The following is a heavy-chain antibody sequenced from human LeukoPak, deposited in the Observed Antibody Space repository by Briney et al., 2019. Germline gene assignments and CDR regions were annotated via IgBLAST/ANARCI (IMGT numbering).Heavy chain of an antibody. CDR3: AREYYYGSGSYLDY. D-gene: IGHD3-10*01. CDR2: INPNSGGT. J-gene: IGHJ4*02. Sequence: GASVKVSCKASGYTFTGYYMHWVRQAPEQGLEWMGWINPNSGGTNYAQKFQGRVTMTRDTSISTAYMELSRLRSDDTAVYYCAREYYYGSGSYLDYWGQGTLVTVSS. V-gene: IGHV1-2*02. CDR1: GYTFTGYY.